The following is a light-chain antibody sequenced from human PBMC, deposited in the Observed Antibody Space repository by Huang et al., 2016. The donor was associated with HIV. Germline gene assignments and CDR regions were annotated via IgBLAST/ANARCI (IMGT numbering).Light chain of an antibody. CDR1: QVISNC. J-gene: IGKJ2*01. V-gene: IGKV1-5*01. CDR3: QQYNTYPFT. Sequence: DIQMTQSPSSLSASLGDKVTITCRASQVISNCVAWYQQTPGKAPKLLIYGASSLQGGVPSRFSGSGSATDYTLTISSLQADDLGTYYCQQYNTYPFTFGQGTKLEIK. CDR2: GAS.